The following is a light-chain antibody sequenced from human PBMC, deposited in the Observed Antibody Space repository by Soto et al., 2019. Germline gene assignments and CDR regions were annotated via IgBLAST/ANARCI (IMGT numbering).Light chain of an antibody. CDR3: QQYSTYTPRT. CDR1: QSISIW. V-gene: IGKV1-5*03. J-gene: IGKJ1*01. Sequence: DIQMTQSPSSLSASVGYRVTITCRASQSISIWLAWYQQKPGKAPKILIYKASSLESGVPSRFSGSGSGTEFTLTISSLQPDDFATYYCQQYSTYTPRTFGQGTKVDIK. CDR2: KAS.